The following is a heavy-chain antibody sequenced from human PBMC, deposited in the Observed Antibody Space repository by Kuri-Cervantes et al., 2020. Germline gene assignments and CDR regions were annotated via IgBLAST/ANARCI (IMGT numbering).Heavy chain of an antibody. D-gene: IGHD5-12*01. CDR2: INHSGST. J-gene: IGHJ1*01. CDR1: GGSFSGYY. V-gene: IGHV4-34*01. CDR3: ASSSGYIHEYFQH. Sequence: SQTLSLTCAVYGGSFSGYYWSWIRQPPGKGLEWIGEINHSGSTNYNPFLKSRVTISVDTSKKQFSLRLTSVIDADTAVYYCASSSGYIHEYFQHWGQGTLVTGLL.